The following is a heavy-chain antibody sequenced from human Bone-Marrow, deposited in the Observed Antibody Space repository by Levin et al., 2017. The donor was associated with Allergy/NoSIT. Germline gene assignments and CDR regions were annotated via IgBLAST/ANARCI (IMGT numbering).Heavy chain of an antibody. CDR1: GYSFTGFY. J-gene: IGHJ3*02. CDR2: ISPNSGGT. V-gene: IGHV1-2*02. CDR3: SRRPHYYDSSGYYGSHASDI. Sequence: PGESLKISCKASGYSFTGFYLHWIRQAPRQGLEWMGWISPNSGGTNYAQKFQGRVTMSRDTSISTAYMELSRLRSDDTAVYYCSRRPHYYDSSGYYGSHASDIWGQGTMVTVSS. D-gene: IGHD3-22*01.